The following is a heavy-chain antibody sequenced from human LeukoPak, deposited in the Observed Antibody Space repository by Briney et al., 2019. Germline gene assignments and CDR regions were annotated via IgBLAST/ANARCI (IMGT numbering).Heavy chain of an antibody. CDR1: GGSISSYY. Sequence: SETLSLTCTVSGGSISSYYWSWIRQPPGKGLEWIGYIYYSGSTNYNPSLKSRVTISVDTSKSQFSLKLSSVTAADTAVYYCARGSYGSGSYLGLNWFDPWGQGTLVTVSS. CDR2: IYYSGST. V-gene: IGHV4-59*01. D-gene: IGHD3-10*01. J-gene: IGHJ5*02. CDR3: ARGSYGSGSYLGLNWFDP.